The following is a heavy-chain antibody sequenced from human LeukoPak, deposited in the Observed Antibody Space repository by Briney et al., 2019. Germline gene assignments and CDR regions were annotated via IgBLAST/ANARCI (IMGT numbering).Heavy chain of an antibody. CDR2: ISYDGSNK. CDR3: ARIGPDFWSGYYPPHYGMDV. V-gene: IGHV3-30-3*01. D-gene: IGHD3-3*01. J-gene: IGHJ6*02. Sequence: SCKASGYTFTGYYMHWVRQAPGKGLEWVAVISYDGSNKYYADSVKGRFTISRDNSKNTLYLQMNSLRAEDTAVYYCARIGPDFWSGYYPPHYGMDVWGQGTTVTVSS. CDR1: GYTFTGYY.